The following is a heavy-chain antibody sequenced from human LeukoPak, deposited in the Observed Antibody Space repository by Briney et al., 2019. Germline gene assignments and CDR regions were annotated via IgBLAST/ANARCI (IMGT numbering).Heavy chain of an antibody. Sequence: GGSLRLSCAASGFTFSSYPMNWVRQAPGKGLEWISNIRTSDEAHAGFTADSVRGRFTISRDDAKNSLYLQMNSLSAEDTAVYYCATDSIWAFDCWGQGILVTVS. CDR1: GFTFSSYP. CDR3: ATDSIWAFDC. D-gene: IGHD7-27*01. J-gene: IGHJ4*02. V-gene: IGHV3-48*01. CDR2: IRTSDEAHAG.